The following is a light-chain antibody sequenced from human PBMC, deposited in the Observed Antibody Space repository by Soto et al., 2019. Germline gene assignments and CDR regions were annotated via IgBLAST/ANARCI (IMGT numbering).Light chain of an antibody. CDR3: LQYSSNPRT. CDR1: QGISTD. CDR2: TTS. J-gene: IGKJ1*01. Sequence: DVQMTQSPSSLSASVGDRVTITCRASQGISTDLNWYQQKPGKAPKLLIYTTSSLQSGVPSRFSGSGSGTEFTLTINSLQPEDFATYYCLQYSSNPRTFGQGTKVDIK. V-gene: IGKV1-17*01.